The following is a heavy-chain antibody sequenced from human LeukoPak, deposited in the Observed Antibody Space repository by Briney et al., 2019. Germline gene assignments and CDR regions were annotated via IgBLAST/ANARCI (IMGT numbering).Heavy chain of an antibody. Sequence: KPSGTPSLTCTVSGGSVSRGRYYWSWIRLPPGKGMGWIGYIYYSGTTNYNPSLKSRVTISVDTSKNQFSLKLSSVTAADTAVYYCARDEALSGEGLDYWGQGTLVTVSS. CDR1: GGSVSRGRYY. V-gene: IGHV4-61*01. CDR2: IYYSGTT. J-gene: IGHJ4*02. CDR3: ARDEALSGEGLDY. D-gene: IGHD3-10*01.